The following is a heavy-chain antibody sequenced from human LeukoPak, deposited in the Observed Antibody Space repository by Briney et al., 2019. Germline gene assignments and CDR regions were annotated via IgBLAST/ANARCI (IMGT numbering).Heavy chain of an antibody. CDR3: ARDLNLVRGVIGVDY. J-gene: IGHJ4*02. V-gene: IGHV3-53*01. D-gene: IGHD3-10*01. CDR2: IYSGGST. Sequence: PGGSLRLSCAASGFTVSSNYTSWVRQAPGKGLEWVSDIYSGGSTYYADSVKGRFTISRDNSKNTLYLQMNSLRAADTAVYYCARDLNLVRGVIGVDYWGRGTLVTVSS. CDR1: GFTVSSNY.